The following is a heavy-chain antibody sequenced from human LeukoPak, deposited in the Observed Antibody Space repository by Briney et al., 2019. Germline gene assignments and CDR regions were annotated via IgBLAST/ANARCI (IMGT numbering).Heavy chain of an antibody. D-gene: IGHD2-2*01. V-gene: IGHV1-69*02. CDR2: IIPILGIA. CDR3: ARALYCSSTSRYYYYGMDV. CDR1: GGTFSSYT. J-gene: IGHJ6*02. Sequence: SVKVSCKASGGTFSSYTISWVRQAPGQGLEWMGRIIPILGIANYAQKFQGRVTITADKSTSTAYMELSSLRSEDTAVYYCARALYCSSTSRYYYYGMDVWGQGTTVTVSS.